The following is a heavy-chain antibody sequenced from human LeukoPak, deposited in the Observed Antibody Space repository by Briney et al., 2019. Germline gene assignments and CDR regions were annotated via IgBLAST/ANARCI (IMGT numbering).Heavy chain of an antibody. V-gene: IGHV3-23*01. D-gene: IGHD2-2*01. CDR2: ISGSGGST. CDR3: AKDPPNIGYCSSTSCPSH. J-gene: IGHJ4*02. CDR1: GFTFSSYA. Sequence: TGGSLRLSCAASGFTFSSYAMSWVRQAPGKGLEWVSAISGSGGSTYYADSVKGRFTISRDNSKNTLYLQMNSLRVEDTAVYYCAKDPPNIGYCSSTSCPSHWGQGTLVTVSS.